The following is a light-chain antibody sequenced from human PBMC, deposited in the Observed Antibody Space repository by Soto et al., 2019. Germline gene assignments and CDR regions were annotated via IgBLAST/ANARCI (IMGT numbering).Light chain of an antibody. CDR3: QQYNNWPPLT. CDR1: QSVSSN. CDR2: GAS. Sequence: EVVMTQSPATLSVSPGERATLSCRASQSVSSNLAWYQQKPGQAPRLLISGASTRATGIPARFSGSGFGTEFTPTISSLQSVDFAVYYCQQYNNWPPLTFGQGTKVEIK. J-gene: IGKJ1*01. V-gene: IGKV3-15*01.